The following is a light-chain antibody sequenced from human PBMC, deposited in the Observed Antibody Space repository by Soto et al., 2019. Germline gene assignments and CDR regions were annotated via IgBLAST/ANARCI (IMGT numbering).Light chain of an antibody. CDR2: DAS. V-gene: IGKV3-11*01. J-gene: IGKJ4*01. CDR1: QSVSSY. CDR3: QQRSNWPLLT. Sequence: IVLTQSPATLSLSPGERATLSCRASQSVSSYLGWYQQKPGQAPRLLIYDASNRATGIPARFSGSGSGTDFTLTISSLESEDFAVYYCQQRSNWPLLTFGGGTRVEIK.